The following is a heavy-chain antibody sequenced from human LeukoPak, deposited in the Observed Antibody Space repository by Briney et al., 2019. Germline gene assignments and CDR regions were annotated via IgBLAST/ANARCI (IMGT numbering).Heavy chain of an antibody. CDR1: GYTFTSNY. J-gene: IGHJ4*02. Sequence: ASVTVFCTASGYTFTSNYIHWVRQAPGQGLEWMGMIYPRDGSTSYAQKFQGRVTVTRDTSTSTVHMELSGLRSEDTAVYYCARDQEGFDYWGQGTLVTVSS. V-gene: IGHV1-46*01. CDR3: ARDQEGFDY. CDR2: IYPRDGST.